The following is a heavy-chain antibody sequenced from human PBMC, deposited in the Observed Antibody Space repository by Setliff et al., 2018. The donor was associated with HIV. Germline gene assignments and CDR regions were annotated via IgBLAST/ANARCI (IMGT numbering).Heavy chain of an antibody. CDR1: GGSITGHY. D-gene: IGHD3-10*01. Sequence: SETLSLTCTVSGGSITGHYWSWIRQPPGKGLEWIGYIHYSGSSNYNPSLKSRVSISLDTSKNQFSLNLTSVTAADTAVYYCARGKWFGESRRPYHFDYWGQGTLVTVSS. CDR3: ARGKWFGESRRPYHFDY. J-gene: IGHJ4*02. CDR2: IHYSGSS. V-gene: IGHV4-59*08.